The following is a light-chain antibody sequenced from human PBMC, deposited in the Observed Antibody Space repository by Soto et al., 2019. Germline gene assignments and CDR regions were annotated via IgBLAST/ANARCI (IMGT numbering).Light chain of an antibody. CDR1: QSVSATY. V-gene: IGKV3-20*01. CDR2: AAS. J-gene: IGKJ1*01. CDR3: QQYGSSPT. Sequence: ELVLTQSPGTLSLSPGERATLSCRASQSVSATYLAWYQQKPGQAPRLLIYAASSRATGVPDRFSGSGSGTDFTLTISSLEPEDFAVYYCQQYGSSPTFGQGTKVDIK.